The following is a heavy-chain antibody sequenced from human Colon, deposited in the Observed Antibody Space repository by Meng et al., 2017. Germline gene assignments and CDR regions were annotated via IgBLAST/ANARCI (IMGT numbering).Heavy chain of an antibody. Sequence: GGSLRLSCVVSGLSFSHYEMSWVRQAPGKGPEWVSYISASGSHIYYADSVQGRFTISRDNARNSLYLQMTRLRPEDASIYYCTTDLEASTWGAGYYESWGQGTMVTVSS. CDR2: ISASGSHI. CDR3: TTDLEASTWGAGYYES. V-gene: IGHV3-48*03. J-gene: IGHJ4*02. D-gene: IGHD1-1*01. CDR1: GLSFSHYE.